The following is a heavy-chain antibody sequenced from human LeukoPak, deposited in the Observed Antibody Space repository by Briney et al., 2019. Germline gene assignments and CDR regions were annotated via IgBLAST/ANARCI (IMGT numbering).Heavy chain of an antibody. D-gene: IGHD2-2*01. CDR1: GYTFTSYY. CDR3: ATDPGEIVPAAKGPRGDYCYGMDV. Sequence: WASVKVSCKASGYTFTSYYMHWVRQAPGQGLEWMGIINPSGGSTSYAQRFQGRVTMTEDTSTDTAYMELNSLRSDDTAVYYCATDPGEIVPAAKGPRGDYCYGMDVWGQGTTVTVSS. J-gene: IGHJ6*02. CDR2: INPSGGST. V-gene: IGHV1-46*01.